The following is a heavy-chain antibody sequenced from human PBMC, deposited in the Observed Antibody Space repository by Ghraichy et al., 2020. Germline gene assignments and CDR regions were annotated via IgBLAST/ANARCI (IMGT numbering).Heavy chain of an antibody. CDR2: INSDGGST. CDR1: GFTFSSYW. V-gene: IGHV3-74*01. D-gene: IGHD2-21*01. CDR3: VKDLVGGGFGAYGMDV. J-gene: IGHJ6*02. Sequence: GGSLRLSCAASGFTFSSYWRHWVRQAPGKGLVWVSRINSDGGSTTYADSGKGRFTISKDNAKNTLYLQMNSLRAEDTAVYYCVKDLVGGGFGAYGMDVWGQGTTVTVSS.